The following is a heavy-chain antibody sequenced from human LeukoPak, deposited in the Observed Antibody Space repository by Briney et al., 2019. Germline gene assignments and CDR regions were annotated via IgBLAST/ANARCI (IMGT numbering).Heavy chain of an antibody. CDR1: GGSISSYY. CDR2: IYYSGST. V-gene: IGHV4-59*08. J-gene: IGHJ3*02. Sequence: SETLSLTCTVSGGSISSYYWSWIRQPPGKGLEWIGYIYYSGSTNYNPSLKSRVTISVDTSKNQFSLKLSSVTAADTAVYYCASSEGTVDAFDNWGQGTMVTVSS. D-gene: IGHD3-10*01. CDR3: ASSEGTVDAFDN.